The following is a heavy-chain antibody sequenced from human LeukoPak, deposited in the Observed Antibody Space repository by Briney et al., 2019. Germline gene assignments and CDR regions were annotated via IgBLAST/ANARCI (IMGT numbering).Heavy chain of an antibody. D-gene: IGHD3-10*01. J-gene: IGHJ3*02. CDR1: GFTFSSYA. CDR3: AKEIRRGGFNDAFDI. V-gene: IGHV3-23*01. Sequence: PGGSLRLSCAASGFTFSSYAVTWVRQAPGKGLEWVSAISGSGGSTYYADSVKGRFTISRDNSKNTLYLQMNSLRAEDTAVYYCAKEIRRGGFNDAFDIWGQGTMVTVSS. CDR2: ISGSGGST.